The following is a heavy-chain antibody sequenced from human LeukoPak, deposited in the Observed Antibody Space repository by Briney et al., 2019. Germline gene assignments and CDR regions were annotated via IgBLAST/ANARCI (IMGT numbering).Heavy chain of an antibody. CDR3: ARDSGSYGWYFDY. CDR1: GFIFSSYW. CDR2: IKQAGRES. V-gene: IGHV3-7*01. J-gene: IGHJ4*02. Sequence: PGGSLRLSCAASGFIFSSYWMTWLRQAPGKGLEWVANIKQAGRESFYVDSVKGRFTISRDNAKNSLYLQMNSLRAEDTAVYYCARDSGSYGWYFDYWGQGTLVTVSS. D-gene: IGHD1-26*01.